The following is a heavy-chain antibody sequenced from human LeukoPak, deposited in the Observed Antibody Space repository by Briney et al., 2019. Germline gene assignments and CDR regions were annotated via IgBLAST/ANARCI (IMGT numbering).Heavy chain of an antibody. CDR3: ARRPGSGRYGRYFDL. CDR1: GGSFSGYY. Sequence: SETLSLTCAVYGGSFSGYYWSWIRQPPGKGLEWIGEINHSGSTNYNPSLKSRVTISVDTSKNQFSLKLSSVTAADTAVYYCARRPGSGRYGRYFDLWGRGTLVTVSS. CDR2: INHSGST. J-gene: IGHJ2*01. D-gene: IGHD6-19*01. V-gene: IGHV4-34*01.